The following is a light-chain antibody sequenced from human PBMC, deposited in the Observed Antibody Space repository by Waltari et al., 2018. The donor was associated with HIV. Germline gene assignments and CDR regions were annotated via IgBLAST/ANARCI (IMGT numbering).Light chain of an antibody. V-gene: IGKV3-11*01. CDR3: QQRSIPIT. J-gene: IGKJ5*01. CDR1: QSVATY. CDR2: DAS. Sequence: EIMLTQSPATLSLSPGERATLSYRASQSVATYLAWFQQKPGQAPRLLFYDASNRATGIPARFTGSGSGTDFTLTISSLEPEDFGVYYCQQRSIPITFGQGTRLEI.